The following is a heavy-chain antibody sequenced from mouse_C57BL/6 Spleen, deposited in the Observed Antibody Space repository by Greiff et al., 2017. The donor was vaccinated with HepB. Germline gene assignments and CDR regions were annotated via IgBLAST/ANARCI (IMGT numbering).Heavy chain of an antibody. CDR2: ISSGGDYI. CDR1: GFTFSSYA. Sequence: EVMLVESGEGLVKPGGSLKLSCAASGFTFSSYAMSWVRQTPEKRLEWVAYISSGGDYIYYADTVKGRFTISRDNARNTLYLQMSSLKSEDTAMYYCTREDYGTSAGYFDVWGTGTTVTVSS. V-gene: IGHV5-9-1*02. CDR3: TREDYGTSAGYFDV. D-gene: IGHD1-1*01. J-gene: IGHJ1*03.